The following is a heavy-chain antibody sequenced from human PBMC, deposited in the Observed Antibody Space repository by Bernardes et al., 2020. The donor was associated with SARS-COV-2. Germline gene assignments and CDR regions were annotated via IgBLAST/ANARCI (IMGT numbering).Heavy chain of an antibody. Sequence: GGSLRLSCATSGFNFSNYPMNWVRQAPRKGLEWVGSITGDSTQIHYGRSVRGRFTISRDNAKNSVHLQMDSVTVEDTALYYCVIQLDYWGQGTLVTVFS. CDR2: ITGDSTQI. V-gene: IGHV3-21*01. CDR3: VIQLDY. J-gene: IGHJ4*02. CDR1: GFNFSNYP.